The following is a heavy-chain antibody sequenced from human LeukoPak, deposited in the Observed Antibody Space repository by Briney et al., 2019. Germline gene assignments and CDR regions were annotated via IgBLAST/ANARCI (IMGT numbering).Heavy chain of an antibody. D-gene: IGHD3-10*01. CDR2: ISSSSSYI. J-gene: IGHJ6*04. CDR1: GGSISSLT. CDR3: ARDGRDGSGSYYNYYYGMDV. Sequence: SSETLSLTCTVSGGSISSLTYYWGWIRQPPGKGLEWVSSISSSSSYIYYADSVKGRFTISRDNAKNSLYLQMNSLRAEDTAVYYCARDGRDGSGSYYNYYYGMDVWGKGTTVTVSS. V-gene: IGHV3-21*01.